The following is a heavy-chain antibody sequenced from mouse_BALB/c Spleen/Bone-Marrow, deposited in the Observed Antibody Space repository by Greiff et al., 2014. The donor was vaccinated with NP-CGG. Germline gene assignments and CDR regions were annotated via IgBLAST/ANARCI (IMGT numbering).Heavy chain of an antibody. V-gene: IGHV1-4*02. CDR2: INPSSGYN. Sequence: VMLVESAAELARPGASVKMSCKASGYSFTSYTMHWVKRRPGQGLEWIGYINPSSGYNEYNQKFKDKTTLTSDKSSSTAYMQLSSLTSEDSAVYYCARPYGNYVYYWGQGTTLTVSS. D-gene: IGHD2-10*02. J-gene: IGHJ2*01. CDR3: ARPYGNYVYY. CDR1: GYSFTSYT.